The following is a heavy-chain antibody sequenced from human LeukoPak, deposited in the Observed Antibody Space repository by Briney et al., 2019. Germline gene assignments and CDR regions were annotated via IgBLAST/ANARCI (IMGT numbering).Heavy chain of an antibody. CDR2: IYHGGTT. J-gene: IGHJ4*02. D-gene: IGHD1-14*01. V-gene: IGHV4-38-2*02. Sequence: PSETLSLTCTVSGYSISSGYYWGWIRPPPGKGLEWIGIIYHGGTTYYNPSLKSRVTISVDTSNNQFSLRLSSVTAADTAVYYCARDSWPEVVRFDYWGQGALVTVSS. CDR3: ARDSWPEVVRFDY. CDR1: GYSISSGYY.